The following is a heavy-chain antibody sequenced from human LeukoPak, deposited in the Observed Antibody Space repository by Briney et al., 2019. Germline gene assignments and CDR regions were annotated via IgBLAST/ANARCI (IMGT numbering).Heavy chain of an antibody. CDR2: IIPIFGTA. CDR3: ARGTYYYDSSGYPLWGYYYGMDV. V-gene: IGHV1-69*13. Sequence: GASVKVSCKASGYTFTSYGISWVRQAPGQGLEWMGGIIPIFGTANYAQKFQGRVTITADESTSTAYMELSSLRSEDTAVYYCARGTYYYDSSGYPLWGYYYGMDVWGQGTTVTVSS. J-gene: IGHJ6*02. D-gene: IGHD3-22*01. CDR1: GYTFTSYG.